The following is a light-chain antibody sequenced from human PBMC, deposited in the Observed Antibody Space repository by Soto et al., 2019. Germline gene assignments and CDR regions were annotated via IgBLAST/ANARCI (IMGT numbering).Light chain of an antibody. CDR3: QQFGSAPIT. Sequence: DIVMTQSADSLAVSLGERATINCKSSQTVLYSANNKNYLAWYQQKPGQPPKVLIYWASTRESGVPDRFSGSGSGTDLTLTISSLQAEGVAVYYCQQFGSAPITFGQGTRREI. V-gene: IGKV4-1*01. CDR1: QTVLYSANNKNY. J-gene: IGKJ5*01. CDR2: WAS.